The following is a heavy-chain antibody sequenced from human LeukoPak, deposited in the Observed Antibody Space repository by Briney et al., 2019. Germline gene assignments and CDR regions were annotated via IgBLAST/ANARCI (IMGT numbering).Heavy chain of an antibody. Sequence: ASVKVSCKASGYTFTGYYMHWVRQAPGQGLEWMGWVTSYNGDTNYAQKFHGRVTMTTDTSTSTAYMELRSLRFDDTAIYYCAKDWHILTGRNCFDPWGQGTLVTVSS. V-gene: IGHV1-18*04. J-gene: IGHJ5*02. CDR1: GYTFTGYY. CDR3: AKDWHILTGRNCFDP. D-gene: IGHD3-9*01. CDR2: VTSYNGDT.